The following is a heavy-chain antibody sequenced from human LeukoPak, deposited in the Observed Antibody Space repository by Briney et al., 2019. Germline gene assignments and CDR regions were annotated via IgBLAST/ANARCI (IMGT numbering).Heavy chain of an antibody. Sequence: ASVKVSCKASGYTFTSYGISWVRQAPGQGLEWMGWISAYNGNTNYAQKLQGRVAMTTDTSTSTAYMELRSLRSDDTAVYYCARAGYCSSTSCYYWYFDLWGRGTLVTVSS. CDR1: GYTFTSYG. V-gene: IGHV1-18*01. CDR2: ISAYNGNT. D-gene: IGHD2-2*01. J-gene: IGHJ2*01. CDR3: ARAGYCSSTSCYYWYFDL.